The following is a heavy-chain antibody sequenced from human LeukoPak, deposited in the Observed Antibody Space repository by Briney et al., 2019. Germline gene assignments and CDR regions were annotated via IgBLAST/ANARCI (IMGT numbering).Heavy chain of an antibody. J-gene: IGHJ4*02. V-gene: IGHV3-66*01. CDR1: GFTVSSNY. CDR2: IYSGGST. Sequence: GGSLRLSCAASGFTVSSNYMSWVRQAPGKGLEWVSVIYSGGSTYYSDSVKGRFTISRDNSKNTLYLQMNSLRAEDTAVYYCARDQAVAGTGDYWGQGTLVTVSS. D-gene: IGHD6-19*01. CDR3: ARDQAVAGTGDY.